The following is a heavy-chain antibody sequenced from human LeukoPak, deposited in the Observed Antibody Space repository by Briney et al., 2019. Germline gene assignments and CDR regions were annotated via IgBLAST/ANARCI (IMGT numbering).Heavy chain of an antibody. V-gene: IGHV4-4*07. J-gene: IGHJ4*02. Sequence: PSETLSLTCTVSGGSISSYYWSWIRQPAGKGLEWIGRIYTSGSTNYNPSLKSRVTMSVDTSKNQFSLKLSSVTAADTAVYYCAREREGILYYDYLHYFDYWGQGTLVTVSS. CDR2: IYTSGST. CDR3: AREREGILYYDYLHYFDY. CDR1: GGSISSYY. D-gene: IGHD2-8*01.